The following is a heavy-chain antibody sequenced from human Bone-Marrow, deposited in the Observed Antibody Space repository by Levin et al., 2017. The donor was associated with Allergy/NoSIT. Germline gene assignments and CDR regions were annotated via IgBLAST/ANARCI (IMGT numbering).Heavy chain of an antibody. V-gene: IGHV2-70*12. CDR3: ARSDSTGGPLHI. CDR1: GLSLSSSGVF. Sequence: SGPTLVKPTQTLTLTCTVSGLSLSSSGVFVNWIRPSPGEPLEWLALIDWEDDKYYRTSLRPRLTISKDTSKNQVVLIMTNVDPVDTATYYCARSDSTGGPLHIWGQGTRVTVSS. CDR2: IDWEDDK. D-gene: IGHD1-26*01. J-gene: IGHJ3*01.